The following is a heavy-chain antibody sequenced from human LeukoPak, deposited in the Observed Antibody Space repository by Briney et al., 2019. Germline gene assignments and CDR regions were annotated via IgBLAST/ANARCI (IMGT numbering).Heavy chain of an antibody. Sequence: SVKVSCKASGGTFSSYAISWVRQAPGQGLEWMGGIIPIFGTANYAQKFQGRVTITADESTSTAYMELSSLRSEDTAVYYCARDPEKYSSYYYYYGMDVWGQGTTVTVFS. V-gene: IGHV1-69*13. D-gene: IGHD5-18*01. CDR1: GGTFSSYA. CDR3: ARDPEKYSSYYYYYGMDV. J-gene: IGHJ6*02. CDR2: IIPIFGTA.